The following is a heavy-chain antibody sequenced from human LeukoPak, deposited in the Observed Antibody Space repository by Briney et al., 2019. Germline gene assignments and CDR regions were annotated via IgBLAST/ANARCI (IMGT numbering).Heavy chain of an antibody. J-gene: IGHJ5*02. CDR1: GFTFSDYY. D-gene: IGHD1-14*01. V-gene: IGHV3-11*06. Sequence: GGSLRLSCAASGFTFSDYYMSWIRQAPGKGLEWVSYINSSSSYTNYADSVKGRFTISRDNAKNSVYLQMNSLRAEDTAVYYCARDRATQPGWFDPWGQGTLVTVSS. CDR2: INSSSSYT. CDR3: ARDRATQPGWFDP.